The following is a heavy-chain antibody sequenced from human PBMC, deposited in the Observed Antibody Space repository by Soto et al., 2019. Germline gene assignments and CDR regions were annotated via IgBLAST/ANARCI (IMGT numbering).Heavy chain of an antibody. D-gene: IGHD3-16*01. CDR3: ARSPTGALASFDI. V-gene: IGHV4-59*01. J-gene: IGHJ3*02. Sequence: PSETLSLTCTVSGGSISSYYWSWIRQPPGKGLEWIGYIYYSGSTNYNPSLKSRVTISVDTSKNQFSLKLSSVTAADTAVYYCARSPTGALASFDIWGQGTMVTVSS. CDR1: GGSISSYY. CDR2: IYYSGST.